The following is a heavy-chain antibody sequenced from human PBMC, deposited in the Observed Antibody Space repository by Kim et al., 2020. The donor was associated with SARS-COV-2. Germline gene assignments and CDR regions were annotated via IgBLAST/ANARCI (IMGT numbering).Heavy chain of an antibody. J-gene: IGHJ6*02. CDR2: ISGSGGST. V-gene: IGHV3-23*01. Sequence: GGSLRLSCAASGFTFSSYAMSWVRQAPGKGLEWVSAISGSGGSTYYADSVKGRFTISRDNSKNTLYLQMNSLRAEDTAVYYCAVPDTAMDDYYYYSMDVWGQGTTVTVSS. CDR1: GFTFSSYA. D-gene: IGHD5-18*01. CDR3: AVPDTAMDDYYYYSMDV.